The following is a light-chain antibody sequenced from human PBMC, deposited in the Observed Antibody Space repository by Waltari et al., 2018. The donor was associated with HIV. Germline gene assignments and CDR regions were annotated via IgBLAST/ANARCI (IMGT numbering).Light chain of an antibody. V-gene: IGLV2-14*01. J-gene: IGLJ3*02. CDR1: RRDVGDYDY. CDR3: ASFTSNTWV. CDR2: EVT. Sequence: HSALTQPASVSGPPGQSIPISCAGTRRDVGDYDYVPWYHHPPGHAPKLVIYEVTNRPLGVSERFSGSKSGNTASLTISYLLTEDEGFYYCASFTSNTWVFGGGTEVTVL.